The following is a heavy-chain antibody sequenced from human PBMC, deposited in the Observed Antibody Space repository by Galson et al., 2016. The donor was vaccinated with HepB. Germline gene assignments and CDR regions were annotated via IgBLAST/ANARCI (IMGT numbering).Heavy chain of an antibody. D-gene: IGHD5/OR15-5a*01. CDR2: IIPVLGPS. Sequence: SVKVSCKASGGTFSNYAISWVRQAPGQSLEWVGGIIPVLGPSDYAQYFEGRVTITADESTGTVYMELTNLRSDDTAVYYCARDMSRAHWHFDLWGRGTLVTVTS. J-gene: IGHJ2*01. CDR3: ARDMSRAHWHFDL. CDR1: GGTFSNYA. V-gene: IGHV1-69*13.